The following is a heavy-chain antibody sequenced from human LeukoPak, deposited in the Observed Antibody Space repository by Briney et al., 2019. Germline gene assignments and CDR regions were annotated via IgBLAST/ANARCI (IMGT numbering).Heavy chain of an antibody. Sequence: GGSLRLSCAASGFTFSSYSMNWVRQAPGKGLEWVSSISSSSSYIYYADSVKGRFTISRDNAKNSLYLQMNSLRAEDTAVYYCARGSYYDFWSGYYGEGNFDYWGQGTLVTVSS. J-gene: IGHJ4*02. V-gene: IGHV3-21*01. CDR1: GFTFSSYS. CDR3: ARGSYYDFWSGYYGEGNFDY. D-gene: IGHD3-3*01. CDR2: ISSSSSYI.